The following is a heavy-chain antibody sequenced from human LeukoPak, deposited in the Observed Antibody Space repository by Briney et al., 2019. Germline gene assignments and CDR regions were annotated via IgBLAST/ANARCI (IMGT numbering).Heavy chain of an antibody. CDR2: MNPNSGNT. CDR3: AREAEDVVVVPFDP. V-gene: IGHV1-8*01. CDR1: GYTFTSYD. J-gene: IGHJ5*02. D-gene: IGHD2-2*01. Sequence: ASVKVSCKASGYTFTSYDINWVRQATGQGLEWMGWMNPNSGNTGYAQKFQGRVTMTRNTSISTAYMELSSLRSEDTAVYYCAREAEDVVVVPFDPWGQGTLVTVSS.